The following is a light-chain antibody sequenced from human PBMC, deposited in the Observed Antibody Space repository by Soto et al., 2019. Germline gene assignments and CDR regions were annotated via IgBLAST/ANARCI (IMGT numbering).Light chain of an antibody. CDR3: QQCNDWPPIT. J-gene: IGKJ5*01. CDR2: DVS. CDR1: QSVSKC. V-gene: IGKV3-11*01. Sequence: EIVLTQSPGTLTLSPGERATLSCRASQSVSKCLAWYQQKPGQTPRLLIYDVSSRAPGIPARFSGSGSGTDFPLTISSLEPEDFAVYYCQQCNDWPPITFGQGTRLRL.